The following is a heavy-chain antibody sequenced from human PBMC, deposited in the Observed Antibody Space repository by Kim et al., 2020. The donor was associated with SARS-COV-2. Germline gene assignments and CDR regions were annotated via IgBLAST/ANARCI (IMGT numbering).Heavy chain of an antibody. Sequence: SETLSLTCTVSGGSITSYYWSWIRQPPGKGLEWIGYFYSSRNTNYNASLKSRVTMSIDTPKNQFSLRLSSVTAADTAVYYCARTATVTTPRADAFDIWGQGTLVTVSS. V-gene: IGHV4-59*01. CDR1: GGSITSYY. J-gene: IGHJ3*02. D-gene: IGHD4-17*01. CDR2: FYSSRNT. CDR3: ARTATVTTPRADAFDI.